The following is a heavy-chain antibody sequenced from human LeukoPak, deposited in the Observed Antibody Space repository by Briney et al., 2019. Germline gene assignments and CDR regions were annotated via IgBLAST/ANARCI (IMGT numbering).Heavy chain of an antibody. J-gene: IGHJ4*02. CDR2: INPNSGGT. CDR1: GYTFTGYY. Sequence: ASVKVSCKASGYTFTGYYMHWVRQAPGQGLEWMGWINPNSGGTNYAQKFQGRVTMTRDTSISTAYVELSRLRSDDTAVYYCARSGYSYGTHFDYWGQGTLVTVSS. CDR3: ARSGYSYGTHFDY. D-gene: IGHD5-18*01. V-gene: IGHV1-2*02.